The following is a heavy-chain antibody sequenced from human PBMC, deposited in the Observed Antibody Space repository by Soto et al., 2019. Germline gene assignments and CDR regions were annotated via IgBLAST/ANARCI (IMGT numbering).Heavy chain of an antibody. J-gene: IGHJ6*02. V-gene: IGHV4-39*01. CDR2: IYYSGST. CDR3: ACIFSGGYGYGFYYYGMDV. D-gene: IGHD5-18*01. CDR1: GGSISSGGYY. Sequence: SETLSLTCTVSGGSISSGGYYWGWIRQPPGKGLEWIGSIYYSGSTYYNPSLKSRVTISVDTSKNQFSLKLSSVTAADTAVYYCACIFSGGYGYGFYYYGMDVWGQGTTVTVSS.